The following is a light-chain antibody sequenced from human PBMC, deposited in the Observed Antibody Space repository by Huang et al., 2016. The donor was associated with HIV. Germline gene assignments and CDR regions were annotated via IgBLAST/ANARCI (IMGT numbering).Light chain of an antibody. V-gene: IGKV3-11*02. CDR3: QQRSDWAPIT. CDR1: QSVSSY. Sequence: ELVLTHSPATLSLSPGERATLSCRASQSVSSYLAWYQQKPGQAARRLIYDASNRATGIPARFSGSGSGRDFTRTISSLEPEDFAVYYCQQRSDWAPITFGGGTKGEIK. J-gene: IGKJ4*01. CDR2: DAS.